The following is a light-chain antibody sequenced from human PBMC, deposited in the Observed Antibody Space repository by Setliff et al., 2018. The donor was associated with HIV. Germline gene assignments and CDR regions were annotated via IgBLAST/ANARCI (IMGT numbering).Light chain of an antibody. Sequence: QSALAQPASVSGSPGQSITISCTGTSSDFGNYNLVSWYQQHPARAPKLIIYQATRRPSGVSNRFSGSKSGNVASLTISGLQAEDEADYYCCSNTGSNTFVFGTGTKVTVL. CDR3: CSNTGSNTFV. J-gene: IGLJ1*01. CDR2: QAT. CDR1: SSDFGNYNL. V-gene: IGLV2-23*01.